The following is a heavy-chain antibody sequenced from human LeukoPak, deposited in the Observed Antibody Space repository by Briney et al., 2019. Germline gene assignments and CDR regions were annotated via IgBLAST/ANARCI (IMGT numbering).Heavy chain of an antibody. CDR2: IRYDGSHK. J-gene: IGHJ4*02. CDR1: GFTFSSYG. D-gene: IGHD2-2*01. CDR3: AKGYCSGTSCYSGLD. Sequence: GGSLRLSCVASGFTFSSYGMHWVRQAPGKGLEWVAFIRYDGSHKYYADSVKGRFTISRDNSKNTLSLQMNSLRPEDTAVYYCAKGYCSGTSCYSGLDWGQGTLVTVSS. V-gene: IGHV3-30*02.